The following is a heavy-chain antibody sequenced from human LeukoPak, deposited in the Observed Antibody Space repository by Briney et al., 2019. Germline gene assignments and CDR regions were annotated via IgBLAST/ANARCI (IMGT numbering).Heavy chain of an antibody. CDR1: GGTFSSYA. CDR3: ARGRMAGTYVFDS. V-gene: IGHV1-69*13. J-gene: IGHJ4*02. CDR2: IIPIFGTA. Sequence: ASVKVSCKASGGTFSSYAISWVRQAPGQGLEWMGGIIPIFGTANYAQKFQGRVTITADESTSTAYMELSSLRSEDTAVYYCARGRMAGTYVFDSWGQGTLVTVSS. D-gene: IGHD6-19*01.